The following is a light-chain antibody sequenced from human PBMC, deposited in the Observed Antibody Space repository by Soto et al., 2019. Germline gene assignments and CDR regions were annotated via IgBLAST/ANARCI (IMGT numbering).Light chain of an antibody. Sequence: QSALTQPPSASGSPGQSVTISCTGTSSDVGGYQYVSWYQQYPGKAPKLMIYAVNKRPSGVPNRFSGSKSGNAASLTISGLQAEDEADYYCSSYTSSSSYVFGAGTKVTV. J-gene: IGLJ1*01. V-gene: IGLV2-8*01. CDR2: AVN. CDR3: SSYTSSSSYV. CDR1: SSDVGGYQY.